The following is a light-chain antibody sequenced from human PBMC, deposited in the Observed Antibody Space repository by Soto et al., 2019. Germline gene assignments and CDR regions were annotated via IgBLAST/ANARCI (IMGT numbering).Light chain of an antibody. J-gene: IGKJ1*01. CDR1: QSVSSSY. CDR2: GAS. Sequence: EIVLTQSPGTLSLSPGGRATLPCSASQSVSSSYLAWYQQKPGQAPRLLIYGASSRATGIPDRFSGSGSGTDFTLTISRLEPEDFAVYYCQQYGSSPWTFGQGTKVDIK. V-gene: IGKV3-20*01. CDR3: QQYGSSPWT.